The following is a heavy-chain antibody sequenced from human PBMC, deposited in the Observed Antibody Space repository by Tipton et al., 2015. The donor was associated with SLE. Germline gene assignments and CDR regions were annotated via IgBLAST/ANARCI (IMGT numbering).Heavy chain of an antibody. V-gene: IGHV4-39*01. CDR1: GGSISSSSYY. D-gene: IGHD5-24*01. J-gene: IGHJ4*02. CDR3: ARHRWLQLGFVDY. CDR2: IYYTGST. Sequence: TLSLTCTVSGGSISSSSYYWGWIRQPPGKGLEWIGSIYYTGSTYYNPSLKSRVTISVDTSKNRFSLKLSSVTAADTAVYYCARHRWLQLGFVDYWGQGTLVTVSS.